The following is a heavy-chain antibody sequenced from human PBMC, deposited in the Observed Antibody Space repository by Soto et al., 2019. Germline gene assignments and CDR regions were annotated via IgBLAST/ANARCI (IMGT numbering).Heavy chain of an antibody. Sequence: QVQLQESGPGLVKPSETLSLTCTVSGGSISNYYWSWIRQTPGKGLEWIGYIYYTGSTNYNPSLKSRVSYSVDTSKIQFSLRLSSVTAADTDVYYCARYYWSSGTCYYFDYWGQGTLVTVSS. V-gene: IGHV4-59*01. J-gene: IGHJ4*02. CDR1: GGSISNYY. D-gene: IGHD2-2*01. CDR2: IYYTGST. CDR3: ARYYWSSGTCYYFDY.